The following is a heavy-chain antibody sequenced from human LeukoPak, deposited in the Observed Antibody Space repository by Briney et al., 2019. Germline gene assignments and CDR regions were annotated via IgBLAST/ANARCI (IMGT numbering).Heavy chain of an antibody. Sequence: GDYLNTSCKGSGYRLTSYWIVWVRPMPGEGLEWMGIIYPADSDTRYNPAFQGQVTISADKSISTAYLQSSILKASATAMFYCARPWATGYPFDHWGQGTPVTASS. CDR2: IYPADSDT. J-gene: IGHJ4*02. D-gene: IGHD5-12*01. V-gene: IGHV5-51*01. CDR1: GYRLTSYW. CDR3: ARPWATGYPFDH.